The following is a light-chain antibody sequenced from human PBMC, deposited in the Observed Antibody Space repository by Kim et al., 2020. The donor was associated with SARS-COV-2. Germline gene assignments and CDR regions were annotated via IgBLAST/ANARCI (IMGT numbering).Light chain of an antibody. CDR1: QDISRY. CDR3: QQTNSAPRT. CDR2: TAS. Sequence: ASVGERVTITSRASQDISRYLNWYQQKPGKAPKRLIYTASSLQSGVPSRFTGSVSETDFTLTISSLQPEDFATYYCQQTNSAPRTFGQGTKVDIK. J-gene: IGKJ1*01. V-gene: IGKV1-39*01.